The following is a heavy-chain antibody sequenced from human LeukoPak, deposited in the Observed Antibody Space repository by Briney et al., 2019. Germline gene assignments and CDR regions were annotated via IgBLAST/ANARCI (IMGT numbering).Heavy chain of an antibody. CDR1: GFTFSSYA. CDR3: AKDRADYGDYPRGMDV. D-gene: IGHD4-17*01. Sequence: PGGSLRLSCAASGFTFSSYAMSWVRQAPGKGLEWVSAISGSGGSTYYADSVKGRFTISRDNSKNTLYLQMNSLRAVDTAVYYCAKDRADYGDYPRGMDVWGQGTTVTVSS. CDR2: ISGSGGST. V-gene: IGHV3-23*01. J-gene: IGHJ6*02.